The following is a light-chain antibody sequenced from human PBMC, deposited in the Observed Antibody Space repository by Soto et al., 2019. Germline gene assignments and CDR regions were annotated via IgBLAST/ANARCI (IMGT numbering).Light chain of an antibody. J-gene: IGLJ3*02. V-gene: IGLV7-43*01. CDR3: LLYYGGAQLV. CDR1: TGAVTSGNY. Sequence: QTVVTQEPSLTVSPGGTVTLTCASSTGAVTSGNYPSWFQQKPGQTPRTLIYTTNSRHSWTPARFSGSLLGDKAALTLSGVQAEDEAEYYCLLYYGGAQLVFGGGTKLTVL. CDR2: TTN.